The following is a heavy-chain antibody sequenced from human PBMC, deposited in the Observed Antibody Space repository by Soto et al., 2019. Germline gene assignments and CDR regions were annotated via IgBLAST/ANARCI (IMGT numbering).Heavy chain of an antibody. J-gene: IGHJ4*02. D-gene: IGHD3-10*01. V-gene: IGHV3-21*01. CDR1: GFTFSSYS. CDR3: ASFTNYYASGSGVDF. CDR2: ITSSNTYI. Sequence: GGSLRLSCVASGFTFSSYSMSWVRQAPGEGLQWVSSITSSNTYINYGDSVKGRFAISRDNAKNSLYLQMNSLRAEDTAVYFCASFTNYYASGSGVDFWGQGSLVTVSS.